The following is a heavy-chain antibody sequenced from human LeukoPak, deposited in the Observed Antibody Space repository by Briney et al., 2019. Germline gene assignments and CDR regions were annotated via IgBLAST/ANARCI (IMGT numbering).Heavy chain of an antibody. J-gene: IGHJ3*02. CDR1: GFTVSSNY. D-gene: IGHD3-22*01. CDR3: SGNDKHDAFDI. V-gene: IGHV3-66*01. CDR2: IYSGGST. Sequence: GGSLRLSCAASGFTVSSNYMSWVRQAPGKGLEWVSVIYSGGSTYYADSVQGRFTISRDNSKNTLYLQMNSLRAEDTAVYYCSGNDKHDAFDIWGQGTMVTVSS.